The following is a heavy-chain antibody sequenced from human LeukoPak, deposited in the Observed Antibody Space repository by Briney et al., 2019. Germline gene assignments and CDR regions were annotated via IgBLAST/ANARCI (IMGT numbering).Heavy chain of an antibody. V-gene: IGHV3-53*01. CDR2: LYSDGNT. D-gene: IGHD1-14*01. Sequence: GGSLRLSCAASGFTVITNDMTWVRQAPGKGLEWVSVLYSDGNTKCADSVQGRFTISRDNSKDTLYLEMNSLSPDDTAVYYCARGVEPLAANTLAYWGQGTLVTVSS. CDR3: ARGVEPLAANTLAY. J-gene: IGHJ4*02. CDR1: GFTVITND.